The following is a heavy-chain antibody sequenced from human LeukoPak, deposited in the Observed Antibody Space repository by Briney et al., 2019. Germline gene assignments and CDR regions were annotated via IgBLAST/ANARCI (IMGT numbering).Heavy chain of an antibody. CDR3: ASHPRNLISHFDY. CDR2: ISGSGGST. D-gene: IGHD3/OR15-3a*01. J-gene: IGHJ4*02. V-gene: IGHV3-23*01. Sequence: GGSLRLSCAASGFTFSSYAMSWVRQAPGKGLEWVSTISGSGGSTYYADSVKGRFTVSRDNSKNTLYLQMNSLRAEDTAVFYCASHPRNLISHFDYWGQGTLVTVSS. CDR1: GFTFSSYA.